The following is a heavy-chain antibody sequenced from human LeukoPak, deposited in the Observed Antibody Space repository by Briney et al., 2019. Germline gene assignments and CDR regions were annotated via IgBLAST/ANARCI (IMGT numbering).Heavy chain of an antibody. Sequence: SETLSLTCTVSGGSISSSSYYWGWIRQPPGKGLEWIGSIYYSGSTYYNPSLKSRVTISVDTSKNQFSLKLSSVTAADTAVYYCARARGRDRAGTDFDYWGQGTLVTVSS. D-gene: IGHD1-1*01. V-gene: IGHV4-39*07. CDR1: GGSISSSSYY. J-gene: IGHJ4*02. CDR3: ARARGRDRAGTDFDY. CDR2: IYYSGST.